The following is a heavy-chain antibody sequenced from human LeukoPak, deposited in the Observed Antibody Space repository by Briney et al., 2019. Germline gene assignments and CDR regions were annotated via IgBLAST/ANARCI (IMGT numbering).Heavy chain of an antibody. CDR3: ARDRRYCSGGSCYFDYFFDY. D-gene: IGHD2-15*01. CDR2: ISYDGSIN. Sequence: GGSLRLSCAASGFTFNSYAVHWVRQAPGKGLEWVAVISYDGSINFYAASVKGRFTISRDNSKNTLYLQMNSLRIGDTALYFCARDRRYCSGGSCYFDYFFDYWGQGTLVTVSS. CDR1: GFTFNSYA. J-gene: IGHJ4*02. V-gene: IGHV3-30*04.